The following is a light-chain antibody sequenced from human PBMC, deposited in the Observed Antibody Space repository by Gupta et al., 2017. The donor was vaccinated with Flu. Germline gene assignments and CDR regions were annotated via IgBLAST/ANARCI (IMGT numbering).Light chain of an antibody. J-gene: IGLJ3*02. CDR3: QVWHISSDLLRV. Sequence: SYVLTQPPSVSVVPGQTATITCGGDSIGRKSVHWYQQKPGQAPVVVVYADSDRPSGIPERFSGSNSGNTATLTISKVEAGDEAEYYCQVWHISSDLLRVFGGGTKLTVL. CDR1: SIGRKS. CDR2: ADS. V-gene: IGLV3-21*02.